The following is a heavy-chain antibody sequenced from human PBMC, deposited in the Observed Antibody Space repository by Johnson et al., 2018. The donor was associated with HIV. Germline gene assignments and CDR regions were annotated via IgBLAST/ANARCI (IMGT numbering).Heavy chain of an antibody. J-gene: IGHJ3*02. Sequence: QVQMVESGGGVVQPGRSLRLSCAASGFTFSSYGMHWVRQAPGKGLEWVAVISYDGSNKYYADFVKGRFTISRDNSKNTVYLQMTDLRPEDTALYYCARQTLRAFDIWGQGTMVTVSS. CDR1: GFTFSSYG. CDR3: ARQTLRAFDI. V-gene: IGHV3-30*03. CDR2: ISYDGSNK.